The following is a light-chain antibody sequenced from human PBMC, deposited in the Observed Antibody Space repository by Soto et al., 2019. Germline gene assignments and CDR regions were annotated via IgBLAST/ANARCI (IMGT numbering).Light chain of an antibody. V-gene: IGKV1-27*01. Sequence: DIQMTQSPTSLSASVGDRVTITCRASQGISKYLVWYQQKPGKVPKLLIYAASTLQSGFPSRFSGSGSGTDFTLTISSVQPEDVATYYCQKYNSAPLTFGPGTKVDIK. CDR3: QKYNSAPLT. CDR1: QGISKY. J-gene: IGKJ3*01. CDR2: AAS.